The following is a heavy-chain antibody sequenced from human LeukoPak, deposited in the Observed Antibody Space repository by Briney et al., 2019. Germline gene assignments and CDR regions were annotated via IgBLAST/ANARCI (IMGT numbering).Heavy chain of an antibody. J-gene: IGHJ4*02. D-gene: IGHD5-12*01. CDR1: GFSFSDYY. CDR3: ARDSRGYDRYYFDY. CDR2: MSSSGSAI. Sequence: GGSLRLSCAASGFSFSDYYMTWIRQAPGKGLEWISYMSSSGSAIYYADSVKGRFTISRDNAQNSLYLQMNSLRAEGTAVYYCARDSRGYDRYYFDYWGQGTLVTVSS. V-gene: IGHV3-11*01.